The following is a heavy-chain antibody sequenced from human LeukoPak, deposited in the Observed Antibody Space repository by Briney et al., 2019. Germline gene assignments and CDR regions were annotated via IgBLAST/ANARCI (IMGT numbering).Heavy chain of an antibody. D-gene: IGHD3-22*01. V-gene: IGHV3-30*04. J-gene: IGHJ4*02. Sequence: PGGSLRLSCAASGFTFSSYAMHWVRQAPGKGLEWVAVISYDGSNKYYADSVKGRFTISRDNSKNTLYLQMNSLRAEDTAVYYCAKSYYDSSGYSIFDYWGQGTLVTVSS. CDR2: ISYDGSNK. CDR3: AKSYYDSSGYSIFDY. CDR1: GFTFSSYA.